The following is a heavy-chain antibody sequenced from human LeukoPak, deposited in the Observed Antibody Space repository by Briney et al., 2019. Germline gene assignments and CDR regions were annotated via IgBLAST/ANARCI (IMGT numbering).Heavy chain of an antibody. D-gene: IGHD3-16*01. CDR3: ARTRITPGVQGLQMRYFDY. V-gene: IGHV3-13*01. J-gene: IGHJ4*02. Sequence: GRSLRLSCVASGFSFSRSDMHWVRQVTGKGLEWVSGIGAAGDTFYPGSVKGRFTISRENGKNSLYLQMNSLRADDTAVYYCARTRITPGVQGLQMRYFDYWGQGTLVTVSS. CDR1: GFSFSRSD. CDR2: IGAAGDT.